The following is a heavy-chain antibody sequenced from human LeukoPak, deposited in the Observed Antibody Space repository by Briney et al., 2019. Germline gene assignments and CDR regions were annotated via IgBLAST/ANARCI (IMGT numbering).Heavy chain of an antibody. V-gene: IGHV4-61*02. CDR1: GGSISSGSYY. J-gene: IGHJ6*02. CDR3: ARVLWDFWSGYSFLYGMDV. CDR2: IYTSGST. D-gene: IGHD3-3*01. Sequence: SETLSLTCTVSGGSISSGSYYWSWIRQPAGKGLEWIGRIYTSGSTNYNPSLESRVTISVDTSKNQFSLKLSSVTAADTAVYYCARVLWDFWSGYSFLYGMDVWGQGTTVTVSS.